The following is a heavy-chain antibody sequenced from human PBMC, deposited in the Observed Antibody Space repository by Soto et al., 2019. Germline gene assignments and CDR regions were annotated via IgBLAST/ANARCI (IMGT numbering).Heavy chain of an antibody. CDR2: VYYTGST. CDR3: ARSVAGPGGHIDY. CDR1: GGSISGSY. V-gene: IGHV4-59*01. Sequence: SETLSLTSSVSGGSISGSYWSWIRQSPGKGLEWLGYVYYTGSTNYSPSLRSRVSISVDTSKNEFSLRLSSVTAADTAVYFCARSVAGPGGHIDYCVQGTHVTVSS. J-gene: IGHJ4*02. D-gene: IGHD3-16*01.